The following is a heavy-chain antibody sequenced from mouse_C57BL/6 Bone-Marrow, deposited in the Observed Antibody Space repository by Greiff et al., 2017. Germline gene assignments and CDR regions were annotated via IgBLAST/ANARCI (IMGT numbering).Heavy chain of an antibody. D-gene: IGHD1-1*01. CDR2: ISSGGDYI. CDR1: GFTFSSYA. J-gene: IGHJ1*03. V-gene: IGHV5-9-1*02. CDR3: TRDRNYGSTNWYFDV. Sequence: EVMLVESGEGLVKPGGSLKLSCAASGFTFSSYAMSWVRQTPEKRLEWVAYISSGGDYIYYADPVKGRFTISRDNARNTLYLQMSSLKSEDTAMYYCTRDRNYGSTNWYFDVWGTGTTVTVSS.